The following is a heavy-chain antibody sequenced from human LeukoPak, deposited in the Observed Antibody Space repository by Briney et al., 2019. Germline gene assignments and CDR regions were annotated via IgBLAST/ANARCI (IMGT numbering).Heavy chain of an antibody. Sequence: GGSLRLSCAASGFTFSSYEMNWVRQAPGKGLEWVSYISSSGNTIYYADSVKGRFTISRDNAKDSLYLQMNSLGPEDTAVYYCARDPYSGSYGDYYYYYMDVWGKGTTVTISS. CDR1: GFTFSSYE. CDR3: ARDPYSGSYGDYYYYYMDV. CDR2: ISSSGNTI. J-gene: IGHJ6*03. V-gene: IGHV3-48*03. D-gene: IGHD1-26*01.